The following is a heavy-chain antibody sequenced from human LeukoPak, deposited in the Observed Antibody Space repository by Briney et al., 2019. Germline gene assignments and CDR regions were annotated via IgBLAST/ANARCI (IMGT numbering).Heavy chain of an antibody. V-gene: IGHV3-23*01. CDR1: GFTFSSYA. CDR3: AKTDIVVVPAAMRGYYFDY. CDR2: ISGSGGST. J-gene: IGHJ4*02. D-gene: IGHD2-2*01. Sequence: PGGSLRLSCAASGFTFSSYAMSWVRQAPGKGLEWVSAISGSGGSTYYADSVKGRFTISRDNSKNTLYLQVNSLRAEDTAVYYCAKTDIVVVPAAMRGYYFDYWGQGTLVTVSS.